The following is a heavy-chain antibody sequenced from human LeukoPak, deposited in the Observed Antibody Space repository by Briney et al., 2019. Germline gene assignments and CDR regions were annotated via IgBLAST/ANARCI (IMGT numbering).Heavy chain of an antibody. CDR3: ARHVAAGTAWFDP. CDR2: IYYSGTT. D-gene: IGHD6-13*01. J-gene: IGHJ5*02. CDR1: GGSISSSSYY. V-gene: IGHV4-39*01. Sequence: SETLSLTCTVSGGSISSSSYYWGWLRQPPGKGLEWLGSIYYSGTTYYNPSLKSRVTISVDTSKNQFSLKLSSVTAADTAVYYCARHVAAGTAWFDPWGQGTLVTVSS.